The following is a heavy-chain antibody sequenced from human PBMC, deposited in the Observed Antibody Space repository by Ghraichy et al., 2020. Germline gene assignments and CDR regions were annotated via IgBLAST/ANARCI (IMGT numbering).Heavy chain of an antibody. Sequence: GGSLRLSCAASGFTFSSYGMHWVRQAPGKGLEWVAVIWYDGSNKYYADSVKGRFTISRDNSKNTLYLQMNSLRAEDTAVYYCARDLPSNRMATIFRNAFDIWGQGTMVTVSS. D-gene: IGHD5-24*01. CDR1: GFTFSSYG. CDR3: ARDLPSNRMATIFRNAFDI. J-gene: IGHJ3*02. CDR2: IWYDGSNK. V-gene: IGHV3-33*01.